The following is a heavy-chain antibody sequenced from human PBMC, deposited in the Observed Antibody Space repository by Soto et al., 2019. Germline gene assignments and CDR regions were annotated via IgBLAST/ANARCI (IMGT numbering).Heavy chain of an antibody. CDR2: ISGSGGST. V-gene: IGHV3-23*01. Sequence: GSLRLSCAASGFTFSSYAMSWVRQAPGKGLEWVSAISGSGGSTYYADSVKGRFTISRDNSKNTLYLQMNSLRAEDTAVYYCAKDYYYCSGSYFLPGYWGQGTLVTVSS. CDR3: AKDYYYCSGSYFLPGY. CDR1: GFTFSSYA. J-gene: IGHJ4*02. D-gene: IGHD3-10*01.